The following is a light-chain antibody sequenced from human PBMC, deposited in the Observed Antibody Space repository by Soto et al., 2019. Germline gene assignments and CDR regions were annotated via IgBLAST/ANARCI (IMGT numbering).Light chain of an antibody. V-gene: IGKV4-1*01. Sequence: DIVMTQSPESLAVSLGEXATINCKSSQSVLYSSDNRNYLTWYQQKPGQPPKLLIYWASTRESGVPDRFSGSGSGTDFTLTISSLQAEDVAVYYCQQYYNIPKTFGQGTKVDIK. CDR3: QQYYNIPKT. CDR1: QSVLYSSDNRNY. CDR2: WAS. J-gene: IGKJ1*01.